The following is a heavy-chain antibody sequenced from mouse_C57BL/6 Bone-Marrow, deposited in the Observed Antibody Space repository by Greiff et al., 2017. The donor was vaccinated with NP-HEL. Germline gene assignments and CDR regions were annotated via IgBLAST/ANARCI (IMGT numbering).Heavy chain of an antibody. Sequence: VQLQQSGAELVKPGASVKLSCTASGFNIKDYYMHWVKQRTEQGLEWIGRIDPEDGETKYAPKFQGKATITADTSSNTAYLQLSSLTSEDTAVYYCARRGITTVAATPSWYFDVWGTGTTVTVSS. CDR1: GFNIKDYY. V-gene: IGHV14-2*01. CDR3: ARRGITTVAATPSWYFDV. J-gene: IGHJ1*03. CDR2: IDPEDGET. D-gene: IGHD1-1*01.